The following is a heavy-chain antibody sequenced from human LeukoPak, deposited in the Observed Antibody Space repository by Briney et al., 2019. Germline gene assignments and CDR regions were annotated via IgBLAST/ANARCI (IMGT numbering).Heavy chain of an antibody. J-gene: IGHJ4*02. CDR1: GFTFSSYS. D-gene: IGHD1-26*01. V-gene: IGHV3-48*02. CDR3: ARSSGSGSYYDSLDY. CDR2: ISSSSSTI. Sequence: PGGSLRLSCAASGFTFSSYSMNWVRQAPGKGLEWVSYISSSSSTIYYADSVKGRFTISRDNAENSLYLQMNSLRDEDTAVYYCARSSGSGSYYDSLDYWGQGTLVTVSS.